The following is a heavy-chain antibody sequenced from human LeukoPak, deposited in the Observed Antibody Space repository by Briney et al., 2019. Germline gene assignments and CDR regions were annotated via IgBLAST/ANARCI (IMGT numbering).Heavy chain of an antibody. J-gene: IGHJ4*02. CDR2: ISGSGDST. CDR3: AKDRGYSSSWYVFEY. V-gene: IGHV3-23*01. Sequence: PGGSLRLSCAASGFTFSSYAMSWVRQAPGKGPEWVSGISGSGDSTYYADSVKGRFTISRDNSKNTLYLQMKSPRVEDTAVYYCAKDRGYSSSWYVFEYWGQGTLVIVSS. D-gene: IGHD6-13*01. CDR1: GFTFSSYA.